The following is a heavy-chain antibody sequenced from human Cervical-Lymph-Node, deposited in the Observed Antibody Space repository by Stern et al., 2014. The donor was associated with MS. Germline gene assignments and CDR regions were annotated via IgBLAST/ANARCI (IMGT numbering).Heavy chain of an antibody. J-gene: IGHJ6*02. CDR2: RSPKSGNK. Sequence: QEQLVQSGAEVKKPGASVKVSCRASGYTFTTYDINWVRQVAGQGPEWLGWRSPKSGNKAYARNFQGRVTMTRDTSVSTAYLELSSLRSEDTAVYYCATRTGNREWSLPQDYYYYYGLDVWGQGTTVTVSS. V-gene: IGHV1-8*01. CDR1: GYTFTTYD. CDR3: ATRTGNREWSLPQDYYYYYGLDV. D-gene: IGHD3-3*01.